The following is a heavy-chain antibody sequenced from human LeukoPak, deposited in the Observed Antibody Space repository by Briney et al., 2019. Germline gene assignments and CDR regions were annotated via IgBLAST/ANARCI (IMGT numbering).Heavy chain of an antibody. J-gene: IGHJ3*02. CDR2: INPNSGGT. D-gene: IGHD3-10*01. V-gene: IGHV1-2*02. CDR3: ARDLLYYGSGSYYNNAFDI. Sequence: ASVKVSCKASGYTFTGYYMHWVRQAPGQGLEWMGWINPNSGGTNYAQKFQGRATMTRDTSISTAYMELSRLRSDDTAVYYCARDLLYYGSGSYYNNAFDIWGQGTMVTVSS. CDR1: GYTFTGYY.